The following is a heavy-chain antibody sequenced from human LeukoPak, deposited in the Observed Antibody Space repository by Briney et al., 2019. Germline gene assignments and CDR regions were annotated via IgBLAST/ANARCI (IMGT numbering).Heavy chain of an antibody. CDR2: IWYDGSNK. Sequence: GRSLRLSCAASGFTFSSYGMHWVRQAPGKGLEWVAVIWYDGSNKYYADSVKGRFTISRDNSKNTLYLQMNSLRAEDTAVYYCARAHRYSSGWYFDYWGRGTLVTVSS. CDR3: ARAHRYSSGWYFDY. V-gene: IGHV3-33*01. CDR1: GFTFSSYG. D-gene: IGHD6-19*01. J-gene: IGHJ4*02.